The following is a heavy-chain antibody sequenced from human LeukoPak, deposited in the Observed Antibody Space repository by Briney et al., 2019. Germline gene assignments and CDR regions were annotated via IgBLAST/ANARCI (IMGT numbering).Heavy chain of an antibody. CDR3: AKDYSRRWYYFDY. CDR1: GFTFDDYA. CDR2: ISWNSGSI. Sequence: PGGSLRLSCAASGFTFDDYAMHWVRQAPGKGLELVSGISWNSGSIGYADSVRGRFTISRDNAKNSLYLQMNSLRAEDTALYYCAKDYSRRWYYFDYWGQGTLVSVSS. V-gene: IGHV3-9*01. D-gene: IGHD2-21*01. J-gene: IGHJ4*02.